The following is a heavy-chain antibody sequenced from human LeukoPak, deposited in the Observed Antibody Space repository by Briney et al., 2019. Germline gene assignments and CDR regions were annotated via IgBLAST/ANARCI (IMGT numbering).Heavy chain of an antibody. CDR2: IYYSGST. D-gene: IGHD3-10*01. Sequence: SETLSLTCTVSGGSISSYYWSWIRQPPGKGLEWIGYIYYSGSTNYNPSLKSRVTISVDTSKNQFSLKLSSVTAADTAVYYCARVSGGFYYFDYWGQGTLVTVSS. J-gene: IGHJ4*02. CDR1: GGSISSYY. V-gene: IGHV4-59*01. CDR3: ARVSGGFYYFDY.